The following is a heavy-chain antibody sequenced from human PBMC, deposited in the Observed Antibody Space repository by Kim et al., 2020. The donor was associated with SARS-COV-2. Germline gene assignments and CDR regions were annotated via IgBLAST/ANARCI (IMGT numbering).Heavy chain of an antibody. CDR3: ARIVVVPAAIFSHRDYYMDV. D-gene: IGHD2-2*02. J-gene: IGHJ6*03. CDR2: ISAYNGNT. Sequence: ASVKVSCKASGYTFTSYGISWVRQAPGQGLEWMGWISAYNGNTNYAQKLQGRVTMTTDTSTSTAYMELRSLRSDDTAVYYCARIVVVPAAIFSHRDYYMDVWGNGTTVPFSS. V-gene: IGHV1-18*01. CDR1: GYTFTSYG.